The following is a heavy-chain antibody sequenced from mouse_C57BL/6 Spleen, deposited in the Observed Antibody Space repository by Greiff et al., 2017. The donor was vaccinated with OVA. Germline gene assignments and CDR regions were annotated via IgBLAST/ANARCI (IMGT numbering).Heavy chain of an antibody. CDR3: AREEDGHDDAWFAY. Sequence: VQLQQSGAELVKPGASVKLSCKASGYTFTSYWMHWVKQRPGRGLEWIGRIDPNSGGTKYNEKFKSKATLTVDKPSSTAYMQLSSLTSEDSAVYYCAREEDGHDDAWFAYWGQGTLVTVSA. D-gene: IGHD2-2*01. V-gene: IGHV1-72*01. CDR2: IDPNSGGT. CDR1: GYTFTSYW. J-gene: IGHJ3*01.